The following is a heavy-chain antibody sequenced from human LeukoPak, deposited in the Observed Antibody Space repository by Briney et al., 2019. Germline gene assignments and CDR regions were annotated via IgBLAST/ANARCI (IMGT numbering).Heavy chain of an antibody. D-gene: IGHD3-10*01. Sequence: GGSLRLSCAASGFAFNDYAMHWVRQRPGKGLEWVSTIRWNSGDIYHADSVQGRFTISRDNAKNSLYLQMNSLRDEDTALYYCAKNIPSGEYAFDLWGQGTMVTVSS. J-gene: IGHJ3*01. CDR1: GFAFNDYA. V-gene: IGHV3-9*01. CDR3: AKNIPSGEYAFDL. CDR2: IRWNSGDI.